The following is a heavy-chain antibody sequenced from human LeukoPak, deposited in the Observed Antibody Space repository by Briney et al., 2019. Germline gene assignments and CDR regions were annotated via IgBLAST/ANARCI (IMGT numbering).Heavy chain of an antibody. CDR3: AKGSRVVPAAPS. CDR1: GFTVSNNY. CDR2: ISGSGGST. V-gene: IGHV3-23*01. Sequence: PGGSLRLSCAASGFTVSNNYMTWVRQAPGKGLEWVSAISGSGGSTYYADSVKGRFTISRDNSKNTLYLQMNSLRAEDTAVYYCAKGSRVVPAAPSWGQGTLVTVSS. J-gene: IGHJ4*02. D-gene: IGHD2-2*01.